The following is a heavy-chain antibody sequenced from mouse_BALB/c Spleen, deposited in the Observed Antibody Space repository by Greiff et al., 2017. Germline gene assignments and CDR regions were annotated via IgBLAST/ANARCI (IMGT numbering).Heavy chain of an antibody. J-gene: IGHJ4*01. V-gene: IGHV5-17*02. CDR3: ARVGGYPYAMDY. Sequence: EVKLMESGGGLVQPGGSRKLSCAASGFTFSSFGMHWVRQAPEKGLEWVAYISSGSSTIYYADTVKGRFTISRDNPKNTLFLQMTSLRSEDTAMYYCARVGGYPYAMDYWGQGTSVTVSS. D-gene: IGHD2-14*01. CDR1: GFTFSSFG. CDR2: ISSGSSTI.